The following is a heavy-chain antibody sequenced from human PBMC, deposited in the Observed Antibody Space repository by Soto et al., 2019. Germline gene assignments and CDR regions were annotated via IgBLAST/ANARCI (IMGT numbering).Heavy chain of an antibody. CDR3: ARDQRFGELLDY. CDR2: IWYDGSNK. V-gene: IGHV3-33*01. J-gene: IGHJ4*02. CDR1: GFTFSSYG. Sequence: PGGSLRLSCAASGFTFSSYGMRWVRQAPGKGLEWVAVIWYDGSNKYYADSVKGRFTISRDNSKNTLYLQMNSLRAEDTAVYYCARDQRFGELLDYWGQGTLVTVSS. D-gene: IGHD3-10*01.